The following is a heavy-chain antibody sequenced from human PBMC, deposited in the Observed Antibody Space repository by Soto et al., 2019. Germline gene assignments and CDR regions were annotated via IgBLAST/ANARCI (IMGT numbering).Heavy chain of an antibody. Sequence: SETLSLTCSVSGGSISSSRYYWGWIRQPPGKGLEWIGNIYYSGSTDYNPSLKSRVTISIDTSKNQFSLNLNSLTAADTAVYYCTREQKLGYGGRETLVPVS. CDR2: IYYSGST. CDR1: GGSISSSRYY. V-gene: IGHV4-39*01. CDR3: TREQKLGY. J-gene: IGHJ4*02. D-gene: IGHD1-1*01.